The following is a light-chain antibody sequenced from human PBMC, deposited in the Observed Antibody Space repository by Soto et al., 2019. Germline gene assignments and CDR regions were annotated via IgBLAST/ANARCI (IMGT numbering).Light chain of an antibody. CDR1: SSDIGTYNL. CDR2: EGI. V-gene: IGLV2-23*01. CDR3: CSYAGSGTDNYV. J-gene: IGLJ1*01. Sequence: QSALTQPASVSGAPGQSITISCTGTSSDIGTYNLVSWYQHYPGKAPKLMIYEGIKRPSGVSNRFSGSKYGKTAFQTISGLQAEDEADYYCCSYAGSGTDNYVFGSGSKVTVL.